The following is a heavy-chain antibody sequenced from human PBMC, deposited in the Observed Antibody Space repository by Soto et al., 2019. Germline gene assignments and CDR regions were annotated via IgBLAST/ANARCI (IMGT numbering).Heavy chain of an antibody. V-gene: IGHV3-30*18. Sequence: QVQLVESGGGVVQPGRSLRLSCAASGFTFSVFGMHWVRQAPGKGLEWVAVISNDGNSAHYADSVTGRFTISRDNSKNTFYLQLNSLSVEDTAVYYCANTLTTIGVSSTGRGASIDNRGPGMLVSVSS. CDR1: GFTFSVFG. J-gene: IGHJ4*02. CDR3: ANTLTTIGVSSTGRGASIDN. D-gene: IGHD3-3*01. CDR2: ISNDGNSA.